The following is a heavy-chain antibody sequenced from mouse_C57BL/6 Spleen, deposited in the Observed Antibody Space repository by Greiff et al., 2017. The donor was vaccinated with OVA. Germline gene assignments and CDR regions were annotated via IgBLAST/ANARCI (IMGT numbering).Heavy chain of an antibody. CDR2: ISSGSSTI. CDR3: ARSPYYYGSSPYAMDY. CDR1: GFTFSDYG. V-gene: IGHV5-17*01. D-gene: IGHD1-1*01. Sequence: EVMLVESGGGLVKPGGSLKLSCAASGFTFSDYGMHWVRQAPEKGLEWVAYISSGSSTIYYADTVKGRFTISRDNAKNTLFLQMTSLRSEDTAMYYCARSPYYYGSSPYAMDYWGQGTSVTVSS. J-gene: IGHJ4*01.